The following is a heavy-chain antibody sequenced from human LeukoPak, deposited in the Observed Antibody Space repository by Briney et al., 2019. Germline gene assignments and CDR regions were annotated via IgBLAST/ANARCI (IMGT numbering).Heavy chain of an antibody. CDR3: ARDSKLGYVSI. CDR2: IYYSGST. V-gene: IGHV4-59*01. Sequence: KPSETLSLTCAVYGGSFSGYYWSWIRQPPGKGLEWIGYIYYSGSTNYNPSFKSRVTISVDTSKNQFSLKLSSVTAADTAVYYCARDSKLGYVSIWGQGTMVTVSS. CDR1: GGSFSGYY. D-gene: IGHD5-12*01. J-gene: IGHJ3*02.